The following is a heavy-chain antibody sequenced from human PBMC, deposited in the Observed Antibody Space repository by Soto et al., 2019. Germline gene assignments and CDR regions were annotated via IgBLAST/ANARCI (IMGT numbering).Heavy chain of an antibody. CDR2: FDPEEGKM. CDR1: GYSLNVLC. D-gene: IGHD3-10*01. V-gene: IGHV1-24*01. Sequence: ASVKVSCKVSGYSLNVLCMHWVRQPPVKGLEWIGGFDPEEGKMIYAQTFQGRVTMTEDTSTDTAYMELNSLTSEDTAIYYCATDLGVALAPLSILYFQQWGQGTVVTAPQ. CDR3: ATDLGVALAPLSILYFQQ. J-gene: IGHJ1*01.